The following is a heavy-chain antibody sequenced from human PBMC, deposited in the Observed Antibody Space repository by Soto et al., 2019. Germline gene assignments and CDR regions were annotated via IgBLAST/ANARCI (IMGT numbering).Heavy chain of an antibody. J-gene: IGHJ6*02. V-gene: IGHV4-30-4*01. D-gene: IGHD1-26*01. CDR2: IYYSKIT. Sequence: SWIRQPPGKGLEWIGYIYYSKITFYSPSLKGRGFISIDTSKNQFSLKLSSVTAADTAVYYCARAYVTRYFIMDVCGQVSTVTVS. CDR3: ARAYVTRYFIMDV.